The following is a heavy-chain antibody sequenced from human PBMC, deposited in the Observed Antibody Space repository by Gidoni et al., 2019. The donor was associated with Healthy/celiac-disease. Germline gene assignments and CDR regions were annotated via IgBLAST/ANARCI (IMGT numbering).Heavy chain of an antibody. V-gene: IGHV3-66*01. CDR1: GFTVSRNY. CDR3: ARDLDGDYDLFTLFY. CDR2: IYSGGRT. Sequence: EVQLVESGGGLVQPGGSLRLSCAASGFTVSRNYMSWVRQAPGKGLEWVSVIYSGGRTYYADAVKGRFTISRDNSKNTLYLQMNSLRAEDTAVYYCARDLDGDYDLFTLFYWGQGTLVTVSS. D-gene: IGHD4-17*01. J-gene: IGHJ4*02.